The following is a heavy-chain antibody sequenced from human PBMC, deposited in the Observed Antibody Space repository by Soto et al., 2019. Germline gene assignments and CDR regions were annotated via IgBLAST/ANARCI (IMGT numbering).Heavy chain of an antibody. J-gene: IGHJ4*02. Sequence: GASVKVSCMVSGYTITSYGISWVRQAPGQGLEWMGWISADNGNTNYAQKLQGRVAMTTDTSTSTGYMELRSLRSADTAVYSCAREIGGSGSYYSCGYWGQGPRVTAAS. CDR2: ISADNGNT. D-gene: IGHD3-10*01. CDR1: GYTITSYG. V-gene: IGHV1-18*04. CDR3: AREIGGSGSYYSCGY.